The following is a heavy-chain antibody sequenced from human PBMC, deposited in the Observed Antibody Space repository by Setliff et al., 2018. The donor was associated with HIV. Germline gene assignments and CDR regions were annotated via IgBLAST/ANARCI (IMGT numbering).Heavy chain of an antibody. CDR3: ARGRGSSPYRWFDP. CDR1: GPSINIHY. Sequence: PSETLSLTCTVSGPSINIHYWSWIRQSPGKGLEWIGEINHSGTTNYSPSLKSRVAISVEMSKNQFSLKLSSVTPADTAVYYCARGRGSSPYRWFDPWGQGTLVTVSS. D-gene: IGHD6-19*01. CDR2: INHSGTT. J-gene: IGHJ5*02. V-gene: IGHV4-34*01.